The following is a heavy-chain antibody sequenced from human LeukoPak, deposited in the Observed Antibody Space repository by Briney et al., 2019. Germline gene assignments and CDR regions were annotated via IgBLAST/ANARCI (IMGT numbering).Heavy chain of an antibody. Sequence: PSETLSLTCAVSGGSISSGGYSWSWIRQPPGKGLEWIGYIYHSGSTYYNPSLKSRVTISVDRSKNQFSLKLSSVTAADTAVYYCARAEDSGSYYNYWGQGTLVTVSS. J-gene: IGHJ4*02. CDR2: IYHSGST. CDR1: GGSISSGGYS. CDR3: ARAEDSGSYYNY. V-gene: IGHV4-30-2*01. D-gene: IGHD1-26*01.